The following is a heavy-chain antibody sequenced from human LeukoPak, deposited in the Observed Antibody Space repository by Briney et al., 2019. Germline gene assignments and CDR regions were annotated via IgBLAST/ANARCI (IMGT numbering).Heavy chain of an antibody. D-gene: IGHD3-16*02. Sequence: GGSLRLSCAASGFTFSSYGMHWVRQAPGKGLEWVAFTRYDGSNKYYADSVKGRFTISRDNSKNTLYLQMNSLRAEDTAVYYCARDTFGGVIVRDAFDIWGQGTMVTVSS. CDR1: GFTFSSYG. J-gene: IGHJ3*02. CDR3: ARDTFGGVIVRDAFDI. V-gene: IGHV3-30*02. CDR2: TRYDGSNK.